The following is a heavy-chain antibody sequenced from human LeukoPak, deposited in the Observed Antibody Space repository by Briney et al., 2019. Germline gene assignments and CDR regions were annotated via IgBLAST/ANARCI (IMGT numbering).Heavy chain of an antibody. D-gene: IGHD2-2*01. J-gene: IGHJ6*02. CDR2: INPNSGGT. CDR3: AREYCSSTSCYAWPLTYYYYAMDV. V-gene: IGHV1-2*02. CDR1: GYTFTGYY. Sequence: ASVKVSCKASGYTFTGYYMHWVRQATGQGLEWMGWINPNSGGTNYAQKFQGRVTMTRDTSISTAYMELSRLRSDDTAVYYCAREYCSSTSCYAWPLTYYYYAMDVWGQGTTVTVSS.